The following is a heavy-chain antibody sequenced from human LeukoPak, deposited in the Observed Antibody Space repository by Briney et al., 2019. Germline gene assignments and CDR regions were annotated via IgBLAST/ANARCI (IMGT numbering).Heavy chain of an antibody. D-gene: IGHD2-15*01. CDR1: GDSISSSRYY. CDR2: MYYSGST. Sequence: SETLSLTCTVSGDSISSSRYYWGWIRQPPGKGLEWIGSMYYSGSTHSNPSLKSRVPISVDTSKNQFSLKLSSVTAADTAIYYCEGVVVAATTPYWGQGTLVAVSS. CDR3: EGVVVAATTPY. V-gene: IGHV4-39*01. J-gene: IGHJ4*02.